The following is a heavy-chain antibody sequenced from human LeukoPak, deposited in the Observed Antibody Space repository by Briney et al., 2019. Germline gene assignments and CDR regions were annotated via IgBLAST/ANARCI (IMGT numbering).Heavy chain of an antibody. D-gene: IGHD3-22*01. Sequence: PGGSLRLSCAASGFTFSSYAMNWVRQAPGKGLEWVSAISGSGGSTYYADSVKGRFTISRDNSKNTLYLQMNSLRAEDTAVYYCAKHGNYYDSSGYPDYFDYWGQGTLVTVSS. CDR1: GFTFSSYA. J-gene: IGHJ4*02. V-gene: IGHV3-23*01. CDR3: AKHGNYYDSSGYPDYFDY. CDR2: ISGSGGST.